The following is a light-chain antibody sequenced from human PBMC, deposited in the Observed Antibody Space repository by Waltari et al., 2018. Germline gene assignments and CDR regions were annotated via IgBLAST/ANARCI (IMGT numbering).Light chain of an antibody. J-gene: IGLJ2*01. CDR1: SNDIGSYNY. CDR3: SSYTSSGTLV. CDR2: DVS. Sequence: QSALTQPASVSGSPGQSITISCSGTSNDIGSYNYISWYQQHPGIAPNLMIYDVSDRPSGLSDRFSGSKSGNTASLSISGLQAEDDADYYCSSYTSSGTLVFGGGTKLTVL. V-gene: IGLV2-14*03.